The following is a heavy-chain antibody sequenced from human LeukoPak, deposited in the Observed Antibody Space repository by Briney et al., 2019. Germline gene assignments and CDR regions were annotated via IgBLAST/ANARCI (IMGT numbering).Heavy chain of an antibody. Sequence: ASVKVSCTASGGTFSSYAISWVRQAPGQGLEWMGWINPNSGGTNYAQKLQGRVTMTRDTSSNKAYMELSRLRSDDTAVYYCARGGHCSSTSCYRRNWFDPWGQGTLVTVSS. CDR1: GGTFSSYA. CDR3: ARGGHCSSTSCYRRNWFDP. J-gene: IGHJ5*02. D-gene: IGHD2-2*02. V-gene: IGHV1-2*02. CDR2: INPNSGGT.